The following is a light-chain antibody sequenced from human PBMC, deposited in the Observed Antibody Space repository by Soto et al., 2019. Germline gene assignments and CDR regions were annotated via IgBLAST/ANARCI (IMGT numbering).Light chain of an antibody. CDR3: QQYGRPPHT. CDR2: AAS. CDR1: QSVYNSY. Sequence: EIVLTQSPGTLSLSPGERATLSCRASQSVYNSYLAWYQQKPVQTPRLLINAASNRATGVPDRFSGSGSGPDFTLTISIQEPEDVAGYYCQQYGRPPHTFGQGTKVEI. J-gene: IGKJ2*01. V-gene: IGKV3-20*01.